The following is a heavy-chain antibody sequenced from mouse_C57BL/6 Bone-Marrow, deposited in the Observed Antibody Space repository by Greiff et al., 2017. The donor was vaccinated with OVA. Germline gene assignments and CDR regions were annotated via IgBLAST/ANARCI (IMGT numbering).Heavy chain of an antibody. CDR2: IDPNRGGT. Sequence: QVQLQQSGAELVKPGASVKLSCKASGYTFTSYWMHWVKQRPGRGLEWIGRIDPNRGGTKYNEKFKSKATLTVDKPSSTAYMQLSSLTSEASAVYYCARSEYYGLLDYWGQGTTLTVSS. CDR1: GYTFTSYW. J-gene: IGHJ2*01. V-gene: IGHV1-72*01. D-gene: IGHD1-2*01. CDR3: ARSEYYGLLDY.